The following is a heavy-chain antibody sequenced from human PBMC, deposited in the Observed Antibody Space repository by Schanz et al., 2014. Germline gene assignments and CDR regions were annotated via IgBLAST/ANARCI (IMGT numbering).Heavy chain of an antibody. CDR1: GGSLSGYF. Sequence: QVQLQQWGAGLLKPSETLSLTCAVYGGSLSGYFWSWIRQPPGKGLEWIGDIGHSGNTKDNPSLKSRVTMSVDRSKNQFSLMLNSVTAADTAVYYCARRHHFRSGPYYYYYMDVWGKGTTVTVSS. J-gene: IGHJ6*03. CDR2: IGHSGNT. V-gene: IGHV4-34*01. CDR3: ARRHHFRSGPYYYYYMDV. D-gene: IGHD3-3*02.